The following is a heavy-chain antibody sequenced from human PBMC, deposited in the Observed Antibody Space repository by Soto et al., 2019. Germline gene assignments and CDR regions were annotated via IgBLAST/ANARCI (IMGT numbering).Heavy chain of an antibody. Sequence: SVGSLRLSCAASGFIFISYGMSWFLQSPGKGLKWISAFSGGGGGTDYAASVKGRFTISRDDSKNTLFLQMSSLRADDTAVYYCAKHMTAYGPRALDSWGQGTLVTVSS. V-gene: IGHV3-23*01. CDR1: GFIFISYG. D-gene: IGHD2-21*02. CDR2: FSGGGGGT. CDR3: AKHMTAYGPRALDS. J-gene: IGHJ4*02.